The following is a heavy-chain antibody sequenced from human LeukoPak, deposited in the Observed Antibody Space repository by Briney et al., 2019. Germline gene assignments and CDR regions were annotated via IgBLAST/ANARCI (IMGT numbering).Heavy chain of an antibody. CDR2: IHHSGSI. V-gene: IGHV4-4*02. J-gene: IGHJ4*02. CDR3: ARYSAMVTIDY. Sequence: PSETLSLTCAVSGVSISSNLWWTWVRQPPGKGLEWIAEIHHSGSINYNPSLKSRVTISEDTSKNQFSLMLSSVTAADTAVYYCARYSAMVTIDYWGQGTLVTVSS. CDR1: GVSISSNLW. D-gene: IGHD5-18*01.